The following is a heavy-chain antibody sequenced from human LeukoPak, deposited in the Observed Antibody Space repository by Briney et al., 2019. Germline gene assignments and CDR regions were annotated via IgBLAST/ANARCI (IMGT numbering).Heavy chain of an antibody. CDR1: GFTFSSYA. CDR2: ISSNGGST. Sequence: PGGSLRLSCAASGFTFSSYAMHWVRQAPGKGLEYVSAISSNGGSTYYANSVKGRFTISRDNSKNTLYLQMGSLRAEDMAVYYCARNHDSSGYSDYWGQGTLVTVSS. V-gene: IGHV3-64*01. J-gene: IGHJ4*02. CDR3: ARNHDSSGYSDY. D-gene: IGHD3-22*01.